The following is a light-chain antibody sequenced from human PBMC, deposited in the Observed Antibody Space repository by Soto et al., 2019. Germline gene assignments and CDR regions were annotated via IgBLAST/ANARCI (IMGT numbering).Light chain of an antibody. Sequence: DIEMTQSPTSLSASVGDRVTITCRASQGIRNFVAWYQQKPGKAPKLLIYAASTLQSGVPSRFSGSGSGTDFTLTISRQQAEDAATYSCQRYSGVPVFGPGTKVEIK. CDR2: AAS. J-gene: IGKJ3*01. CDR1: QGIRNF. V-gene: IGKV1-27*01. CDR3: QRYSGVPV.